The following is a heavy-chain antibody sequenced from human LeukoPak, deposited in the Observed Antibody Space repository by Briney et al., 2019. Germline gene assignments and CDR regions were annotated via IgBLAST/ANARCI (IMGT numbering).Heavy chain of an antibody. Sequence: SETLSLTCAVYGGSFSGYYWSWIRQPPGKGLEWIGEINHSGSTYYNPSLKSRVTISVDTSKNQFSLKLSSVTAADTAVYYCARYHSSSWYDWLGESWFDPWGQGTLVTVSS. D-gene: IGHD6-13*01. V-gene: IGHV4-34*01. CDR2: INHSGST. CDR1: GGSFSGYY. J-gene: IGHJ5*02. CDR3: ARYHSSSWYDWLGESWFDP.